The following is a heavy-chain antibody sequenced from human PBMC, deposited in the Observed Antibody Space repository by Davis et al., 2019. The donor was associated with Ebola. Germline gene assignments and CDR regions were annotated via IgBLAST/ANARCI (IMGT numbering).Heavy chain of an antibody. V-gene: IGHV1-8*01. Sequence: AASVKVSCKASGYTFTSYDINWMRQATGQGLEWMGWMNPNSGNTGYAQKFQGRVTMTRNTSISTAYMELSSLRSEDTAVYYCARVCGSCYLWVWDYGMDVWGQGTTVTVSS. J-gene: IGHJ6*02. CDR2: MNPNSGNT. CDR3: ARVCGSCYLWVWDYGMDV. CDR1: GYTFTSYD. D-gene: IGHD2-15*01.